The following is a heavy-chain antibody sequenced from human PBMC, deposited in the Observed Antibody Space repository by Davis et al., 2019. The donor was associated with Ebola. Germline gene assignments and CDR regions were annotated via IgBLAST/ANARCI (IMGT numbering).Heavy chain of an antibody. V-gene: IGHV4-34*01. J-gene: IGHJ5*02. D-gene: IGHD6-13*01. CDR1: GFTFSDYY. CDR3: ARGLGMGWFDP. CDR2: LNHRGST. Sequence: ESLKISCAASGFTFSDYYMSWIRQPPGRGLEWIGELNHRGSTNYNPSLKSRVTISVDTSKNQFSLKVTSVTAADTAVYYCARGLGMGWFDPWGQGTLVTVSS.